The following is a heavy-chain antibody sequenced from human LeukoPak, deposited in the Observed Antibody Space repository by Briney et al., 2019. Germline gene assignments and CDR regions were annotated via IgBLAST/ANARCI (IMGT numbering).Heavy chain of an antibody. J-gene: IGHJ4*02. V-gene: IGHV3-48*02. D-gene: IGHD3-9*01. CDR1: GFTFSGYS. Sequence: GGSLRLSCAASGFTFSGYSMNWVRQAPGKGLEWVSYISSSSTIYYADSVKGRFTISRDNAKNSLYLQMNSLRDEDTAVYYCAISRYDILTGYLTDYWGQGTLVTVSS. CDR2: ISSSSTI. CDR3: AISRYDILTGYLTDY.